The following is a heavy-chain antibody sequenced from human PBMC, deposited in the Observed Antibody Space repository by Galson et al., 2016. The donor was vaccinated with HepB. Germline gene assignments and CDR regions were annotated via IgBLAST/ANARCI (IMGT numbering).Heavy chain of an antibody. V-gene: IGHV4-4*02. CDR2: IYHSGST. D-gene: IGHD6-13*01. J-gene: IGHJ3*02. Sequence: SETLSLTCVVSGDSISRNHWWSWVRQPPGKGLEWIGEIYHSGSTNYNPSLKSRVTISVDKSKNHFSLNLNSVTAADTAVYYCAGPILRTASGMDVFDIWGQGTMVTVSS. CDR3: AGPILRTASGMDVFDI. CDR1: GDSISRNHW.